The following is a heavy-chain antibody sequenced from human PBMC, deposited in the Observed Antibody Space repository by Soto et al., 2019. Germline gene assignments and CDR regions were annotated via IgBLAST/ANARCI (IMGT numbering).Heavy chain of an antibody. Sequence: GGSLRLSCVGSGFTFSSLEMNWVRQTPGKGLEWLSYIGRSGETIYYADSVKGRFTISRDNAKSSLFLQMNGLRDGDTGIYYCARDSRGGAARRPTFYYWGRGTLVTVSS. V-gene: IGHV3-48*03. CDR3: ARDSRGGAARRPTFYY. J-gene: IGHJ4*02. CDR1: GFTFSSLE. CDR2: IGRSGETI. D-gene: IGHD6-6*01.